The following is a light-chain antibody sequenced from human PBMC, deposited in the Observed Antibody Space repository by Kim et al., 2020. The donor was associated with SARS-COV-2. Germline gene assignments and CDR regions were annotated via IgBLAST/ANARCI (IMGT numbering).Light chain of an antibody. V-gene: IGLV2-14*03. J-gene: IGLJ3*02. Sequence: GQSITSSCTGTSSDVGGYNYVSWYQQHPGKAPKLMIYDDSNRPSGVSDRFSGSKSGNTASLTISGLRAEDEADYYCSSYTSSSTRVFGGGTQLTVL. CDR2: DDS. CDR1: SSDVGGYNY. CDR3: SSYTSSSTRV.